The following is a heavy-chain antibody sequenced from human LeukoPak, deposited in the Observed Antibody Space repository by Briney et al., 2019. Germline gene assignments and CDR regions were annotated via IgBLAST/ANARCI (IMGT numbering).Heavy chain of an antibody. V-gene: IGHV5-51*01. CDR3: ARLHGLGSFFGY. CDR1: GYRFTNYW. D-gene: IGHD3-10*01. Sequence: GEPLKISCKGSGYRFTNYWIGWVPQMPGKSLESMGIIYPDDSDTRYRPSFQGQATISADKSISTAYLQWSSLKASDTAMYYCARLHGLGSFFGYWGQGTLLTVSS. J-gene: IGHJ4*02. CDR2: IYPDDSDT.